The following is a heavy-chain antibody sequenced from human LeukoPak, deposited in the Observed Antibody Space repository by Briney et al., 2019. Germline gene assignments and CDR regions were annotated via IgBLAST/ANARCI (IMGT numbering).Heavy chain of an antibody. CDR3: ARWTRRDYYYDSSGYYPNYMDV. Sequence: SETLSLTCAVYGGSFSGYYWGWLRQPPGKGLEWIGSIYYSGSTYYNPSLKSRVTISVDTSKNQFSLKLSSVTAADTAVYYCARWTRRDYYYDSSGYYPNYMDVWGKGATVTISS. J-gene: IGHJ6*03. CDR2: IYYSGST. V-gene: IGHV4-39*01. D-gene: IGHD3-22*01. CDR1: GGSFSGYY.